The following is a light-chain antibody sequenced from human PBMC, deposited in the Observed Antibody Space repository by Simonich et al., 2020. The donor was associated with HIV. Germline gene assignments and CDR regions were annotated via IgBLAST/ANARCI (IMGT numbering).Light chain of an antibody. CDR1: VLPKKY. CDR3: YSTDSSGNRV. V-gene: IGLV3-10*03. CDR2: EDS. J-gene: IGLJ3*02. Sequence: SYELTQPPSVSVSPVQTARITCSGDVLPKKYAYWYQQKSGQAPVLVIYEDSKRPSGSPERFSGSSSGTMATLTISGAQVEDEDDYYCYSTDSSGNRVFGGGTKLTVL.